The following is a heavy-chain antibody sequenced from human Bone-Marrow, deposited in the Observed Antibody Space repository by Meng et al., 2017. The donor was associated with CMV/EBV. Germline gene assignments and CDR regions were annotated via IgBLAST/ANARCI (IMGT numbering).Heavy chain of an antibody. CDR1: GFTFSSYS. Sequence: GESLKISCAASGFTFSSYSMNWVRQAPGKGLELVSSISSSSSYIYYADSVKGRFTISRDNSKNTLYLQMNSLRAEHTAVYYCAKEGASSSSRGYYYYGMDVWGQGTTVTVSS. J-gene: IGHJ6*02. CDR2: ISSSSSYI. D-gene: IGHD6-6*01. V-gene: IGHV3-21*01. CDR3: AKEGASSSSRGYYYYGMDV.